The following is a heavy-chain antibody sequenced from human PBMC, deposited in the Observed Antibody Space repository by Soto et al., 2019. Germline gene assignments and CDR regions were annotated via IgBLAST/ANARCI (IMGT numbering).Heavy chain of an antibody. CDR1: GFSLSTSGMC. D-gene: IGHD6-13*01. CDR3: ARSLYSSSWYYFDY. Sequence: SGPTLVNPTRTRTLTCTFSGFSLSTSGMCVSWIRQPPGKALEWLALIDWDDDKYYSTSLKTRLTISKDTSKNQVVLTMTNMDPVDTATYYCARSLYSSSWYYFDYWGQGTLVTVSS. V-gene: IGHV2-70*01. CDR2: IDWDDDK. J-gene: IGHJ4*02.